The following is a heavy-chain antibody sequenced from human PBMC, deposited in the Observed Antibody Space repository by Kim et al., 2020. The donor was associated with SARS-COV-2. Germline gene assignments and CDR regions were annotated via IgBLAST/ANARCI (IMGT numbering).Heavy chain of an antibody. CDR1: GYTFTSYG. J-gene: IGHJ6*02. D-gene: IGHD3-22*01. CDR2: ISTYNGNT. V-gene: IGHV1-18*01. CDR3: AREEYDSSAHYYYYYAMDV. Sequence: ASVKVSCNASGYTFTSYGINWVRQAPGQGLEWMGWISTYNGNTNYAQKVQGRVTMTTDTSTSTAYMDLRSLKSDDTAVYYCAREEYDSSAHYYYYYAMDVWGQGTTVTVSS.